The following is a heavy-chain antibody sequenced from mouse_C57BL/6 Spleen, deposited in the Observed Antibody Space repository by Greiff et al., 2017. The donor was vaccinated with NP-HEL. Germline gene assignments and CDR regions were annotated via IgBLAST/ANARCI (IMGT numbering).Heavy chain of an antibody. V-gene: IGHV3-6*01. Sequence: EVQRVESGPGLVKPSQSLSLTCSVTGYSITSGYYWNWIRQFPGNKLEWMGYISNDGRNNYNPSLKNQISITRDTSKTPFFLKLNSVTTEDAATYYCASEILRPYFDVWGTGTTVTVSS. CDR1: GYSITSGYY. CDR2: ISNDGRN. CDR3: ASEILRPYFDV. J-gene: IGHJ1*03. D-gene: IGHD1-2*01.